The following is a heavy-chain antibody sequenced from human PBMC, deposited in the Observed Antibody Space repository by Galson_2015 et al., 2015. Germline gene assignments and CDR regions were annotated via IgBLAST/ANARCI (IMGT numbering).Heavy chain of an antibody. CDR1: GYTFTSYY. CDR3: AGGSIISSSRYYSGMDA. Sequence: SVKVSCKASGYTFTSYYMHWVRQAPGQGLEWMGIINPSGGSTSYAQKFQGKVTMTRDTSTSTVYMELSSLRSEDTAVDYCAGGSIISSSRYYSGMDAWGQGTTVPVSS. J-gene: IGHJ6*02. V-gene: IGHV1-46*01. CDR2: INPSGGST. D-gene: IGHD6-13*01.